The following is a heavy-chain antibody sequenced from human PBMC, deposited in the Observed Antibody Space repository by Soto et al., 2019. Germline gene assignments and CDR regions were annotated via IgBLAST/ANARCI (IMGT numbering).Heavy chain of an antibody. CDR1: GFTFSSYS. CDR2: ISSSSSYI. Sequence: EVQLVESGGGLVKPGGSLRLSCAASGFTFSSYSMNWVRQAPGKGLEWVSSISSSSSYIYYGDSVKGRFTISRDNAKNSLYLQMNSLRAEDTAVYYCARDTQRGYSYGSWGQGTLVTVSS. J-gene: IGHJ5*02. D-gene: IGHD5-18*01. CDR3: ARDTQRGYSYGS. V-gene: IGHV3-21*06.